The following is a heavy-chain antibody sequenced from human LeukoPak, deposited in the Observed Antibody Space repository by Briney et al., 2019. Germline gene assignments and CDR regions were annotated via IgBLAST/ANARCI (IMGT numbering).Heavy chain of an antibody. D-gene: IGHD1-1*01. J-gene: IGHJ4*02. CDR2: ISSSSSTI. CDR3: ARDKTGGFDY. Sequence: PGGSLRLSCAASGFTFSSYSMNWVRQAPGKGLEWVSYISSSSSTIYYADSVKGRFTISRDNAKNSLYLQMNSLRAEDTAVYYCARDKTGGFDYWGRGTLVTVSS. CDR1: GFTFSSYS. V-gene: IGHV3-48*01.